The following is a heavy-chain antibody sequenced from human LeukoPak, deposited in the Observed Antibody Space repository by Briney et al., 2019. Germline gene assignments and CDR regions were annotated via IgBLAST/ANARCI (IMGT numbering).Heavy chain of an antibody. CDR3: VGGDY. CDR2: IGTAGDT. V-gene: IGHV3-13*04. Sequence: GGSLRLSCAASGFTFSNYEMHWVRQPTGKGLEWVSRIGTAGDTYYAGPVRGRFTISKENARNSVYLQMNSLRAGDTAVYYCVGGDYWGQGTLVTVSS. J-gene: IGHJ4*02. CDR1: GFTFSNYE.